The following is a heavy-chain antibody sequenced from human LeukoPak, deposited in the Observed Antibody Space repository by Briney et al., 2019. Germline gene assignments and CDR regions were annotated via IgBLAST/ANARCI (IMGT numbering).Heavy chain of an antibody. J-gene: IGHJ4*02. V-gene: IGHV4-39*07. CDR3: ARGTRPTPGARY. Sequence: SETLSLTCTVSGGSISSSSYYWGWIRQPPGKGLEWIGSMYYSGSTYYNPSLKSRVTISVDTSKNQFSLKLSSVTAADTAVYYCARGTRPTPGARYWGQGTLVTVSS. CDR2: MYYSGST. CDR1: GGSISSSSYY. D-gene: IGHD1-26*01.